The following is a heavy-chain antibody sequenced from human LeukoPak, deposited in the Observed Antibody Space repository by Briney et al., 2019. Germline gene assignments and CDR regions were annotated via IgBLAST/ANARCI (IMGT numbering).Heavy chain of an antibody. CDR3: TASVTIFVVAGV. CDR2: IKSKIDGGAT. Sequence: GGSLRLSCAASGFTFRKAWMNWVRQAPGKGLEWVGQIKSKIDGGATDYAAPVKGRFNMSRDDSKNTLFLEMNSLTTDDTAVYYCTASVTIFVVAGVWGQGMLVTVSS. D-gene: IGHD3-3*01. J-gene: IGHJ1*01. CDR1: GFTFRKAW. V-gene: IGHV3-15*01.